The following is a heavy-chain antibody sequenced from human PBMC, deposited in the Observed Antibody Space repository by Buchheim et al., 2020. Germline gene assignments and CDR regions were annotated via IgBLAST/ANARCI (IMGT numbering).Heavy chain of an antibody. D-gene: IGHD7-27*01. V-gene: IGHV3-23*01. Sequence: EVQLLESGGGLVQPGGSLRLSCAASGFTFSSYAMSWVRQAPGKGLEWVSAISGSGGSTYYPDSVKGRFTIPGTNSNNTLYLQMNSLRAEDTAVYYCAKDDRAGDLPLVDWGQGTL. CDR1: GFTFSSYA. CDR3: AKDDRAGDLPLVD. J-gene: IGHJ4*02. CDR2: ISGSGGST.